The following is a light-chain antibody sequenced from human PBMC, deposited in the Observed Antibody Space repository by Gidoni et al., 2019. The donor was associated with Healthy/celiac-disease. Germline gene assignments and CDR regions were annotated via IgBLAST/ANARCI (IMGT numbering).Light chain of an antibody. CDR2: WAS. CDR1: QSVLYSSNNKNY. CDR3: QQYYSTPRA. J-gene: IGKJ2*01. Sequence: DIVMTQSPDSLAVSLGERATINCKSSQSVLYSSNNKNYLAWYQQKPGQPPKLLIYWASTRESVVPDRFSGSGSRTDFTLTISSLQAEDVAVYYCQQYYSTPRAFGQGTKLEIK. V-gene: IGKV4-1*01.